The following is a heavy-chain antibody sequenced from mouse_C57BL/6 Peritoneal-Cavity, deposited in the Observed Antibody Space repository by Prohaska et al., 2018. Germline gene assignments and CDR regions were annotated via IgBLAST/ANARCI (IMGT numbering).Heavy chain of an antibody. CDR1: TFPSYG. J-gene: IGHJ3*01. CDR3: AREGGTGTVAY. D-gene: IGHD4-1*01. CDR2: IYPRSGNT. V-gene: IGHV1-81*01. Sequence: TFPSYGISWVKQRTGQGLEWIGEIYPRSGNTYYNEKFKGKATPTADKSSSTAYMELRSLTSEDSAVYFCAREGGTGTVAYWGQGTLVTVSA.